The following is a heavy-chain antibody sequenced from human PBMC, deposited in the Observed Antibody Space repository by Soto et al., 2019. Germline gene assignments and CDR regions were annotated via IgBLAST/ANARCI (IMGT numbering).Heavy chain of an antibody. J-gene: IGHJ4*02. CDR1: GFTFSSYS. CDR3: ARVKSRGIAVAGADY. D-gene: IGHD6-19*01. Sequence: GGSLRLSCAASGFTFSSYSMNWVRQAPGKGLEWVSSISSSSSYIYYADSVKGRFTISRDNAKNSLYLQMNSLRAEDTAVYYYARVKSRGIAVAGADYWGQGTLVTVSS. CDR2: ISSSSSYI. V-gene: IGHV3-21*01.